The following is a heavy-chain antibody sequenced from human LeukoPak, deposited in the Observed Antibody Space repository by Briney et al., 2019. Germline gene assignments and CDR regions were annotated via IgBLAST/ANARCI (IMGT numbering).Heavy chain of an antibody. CDR2: INSDGSST. CDR1: GFTFSSYW. Sequence: PGGSLRLSCAASGFTFSSYWMHWVRQAPGKGLVWVSRINSDGSSTSYADSVKGRFTISRDNAKNTLYLQMNSLRAEDTAVYYCARGKTHLSAFDIWGQGTMVTVSS. J-gene: IGHJ3*02. V-gene: IGHV3-74*01. CDR3: ARGKTHLSAFDI.